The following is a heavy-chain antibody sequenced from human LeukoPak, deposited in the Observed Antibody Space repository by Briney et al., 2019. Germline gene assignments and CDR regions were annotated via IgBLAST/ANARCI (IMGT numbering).Heavy chain of an antibody. CDR3: ARGNRDSSGFYYYYGMDV. CDR1: GFTFDDYA. Sequence: GRSLRLSCAASGFTFDDYAMFWVRQAPGKGLEWVSGISWDSKNIGYAASVKGRFTISRDNGKNSLYLQMNSLRGEDTAFYYCARGNRDSSGFYYYYGMDVWGQGTMVTVSS. CDR2: ISWDSKNI. V-gene: IGHV3-9*01. J-gene: IGHJ6*02. D-gene: IGHD6-19*01.